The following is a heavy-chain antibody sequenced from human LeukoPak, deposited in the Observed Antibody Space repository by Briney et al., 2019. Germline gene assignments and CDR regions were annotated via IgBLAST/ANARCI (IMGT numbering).Heavy chain of an antibody. Sequence: PGGSLRLSCAASGFTFSSYAMAWVRQAPGKGLEWVSGINGSGGRTYYADSVKGRFTISRGNSKNTLYLQMNSLRADDTAVYYCAKDPAFGYWGQGSLVTVSS. J-gene: IGHJ4*02. CDR3: AKDPAFGY. CDR1: GFTFSSYA. V-gene: IGHV3-23*01. CDR2: INGSGGRT.